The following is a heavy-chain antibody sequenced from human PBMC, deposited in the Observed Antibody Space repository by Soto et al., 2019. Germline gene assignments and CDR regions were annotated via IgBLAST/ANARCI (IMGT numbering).Heavy chain of an antibody. Sequence: SETLSLTCTVSGGSISSGGYYWSWIRQHPGKGLEWIGYIYYSGSTYYNPSLKSRVPISVDTSKNQFSLKLSSVTAADTAVYYCARDLARYGMDVWGQGTTVTVSS. V-gene: IGHV4-31*03. CDR2: IYYSGST. CDR1: GGSISSGGYY. CDR3: ARDLARYGMDV. D-gene: IGHD3-16*01. J-gene: IGHJ6*02.